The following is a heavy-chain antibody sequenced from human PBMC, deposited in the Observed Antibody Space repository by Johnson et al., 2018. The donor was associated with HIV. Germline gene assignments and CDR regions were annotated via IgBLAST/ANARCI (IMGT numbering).Heavy chain of an antibody. CDR1: GFTFSSYW. CDR3: ARDRHSSSFDAFDI. Sequence: VQLVESGGGVVRPGGSLRLSCAASGFTFSSYWMHWVRQAPGKGLLWVSRINSDGSSTNYAGSVKGRFTISRDNAKNTLYLQMNSLRAEDTAVYYCARDRHSSSFDAFDIWGQGTMVTVSS. D-gene: IGHD6-6*01. V-gene: IGHV3-74*01. J-gene: IGHJ3*02. CDR2: INSDGSST.